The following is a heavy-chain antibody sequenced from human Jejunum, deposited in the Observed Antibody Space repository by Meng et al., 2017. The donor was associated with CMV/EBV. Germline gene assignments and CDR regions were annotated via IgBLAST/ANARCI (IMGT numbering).Heavy chain of an antibody. Sequence: QAQLVQSGTEVKKPGASVRVSCRSSGNTFTGFFIHWVRQGPGQGPEWMGRINPHSGAANYAQEFRERVPMTRDTSINTAYMELSGLTSDDTAVYYCAEGVGHSLYWGPGTLVTVSS. CDR1: GNTFTGFF. CDR3: AEGVGHSLY. V-gene: IGHV1-2*06. CDR2: INPHSGAA. D-gene: IGHD3/OR15-3a*01. J-gene: IGHJ4*02.